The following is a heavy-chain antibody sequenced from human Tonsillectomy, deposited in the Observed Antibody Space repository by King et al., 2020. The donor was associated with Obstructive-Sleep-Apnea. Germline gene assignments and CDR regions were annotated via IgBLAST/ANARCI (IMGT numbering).Heavy chain of an antibody. J-gene: IGHJ4*02. V-gene: IGHV3-15*01. CDR1: GFTFSNAW. CDR3: TTDRAGRYYFDY. D-gene: IGHD3-10*01. CDR2: IKSKTDGGTT. Sequence: VQLVESGGGLVKPGGSLRLSCAASGFTFSNAWMSWVRQAPGKGLEWVGRIKSKTDGGTTDYAAPVKGRFTISIDDSKNTLYLQMNSLKTEDTAVYYCTTDRAGRYYFDYWGQGTLVTVSS.